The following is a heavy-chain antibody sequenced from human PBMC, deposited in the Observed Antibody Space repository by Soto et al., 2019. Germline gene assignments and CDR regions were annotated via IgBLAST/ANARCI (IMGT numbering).Heavy chain of an antibody. V-gene: IGHV4-59*01. CDR1: GGSIISDY. J-gene: IGHJ4*02. CDR3: ARVLSGSSLFDY. D-gene: IGHD1-26*01. Sequence: KPSETLSLTCTVSGGSIISDYWSWIRQPPGKGLEWIGYISYSGSTNYNPSLKSLVTISVDTSKNQFSLKLSSVTAADTAVYYCARVLSGSSLFDYWGQGTLVTV. CDR2: ISYSGST.